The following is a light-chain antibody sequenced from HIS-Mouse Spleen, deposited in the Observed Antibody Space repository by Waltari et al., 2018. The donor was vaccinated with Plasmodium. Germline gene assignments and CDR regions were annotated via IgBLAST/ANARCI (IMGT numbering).Light chain of an antibody. V-gene: IGLV4-69*01. CDR3: QTWGTGIQV. CDR2: LNSDGSH. J-gene: IGLJ2*01. Sequence: QLVLTQSPSASASLGASVKLTCTLRSGHNSYAIAWHRQQPEKGPLYLMKLNSDGSHSKGDGIPDRFSGSSSGAERYLTISSLQSEDEADYYCQTWGTGIQVFGGGTKLTVL. CDR1: SGHNSYA.